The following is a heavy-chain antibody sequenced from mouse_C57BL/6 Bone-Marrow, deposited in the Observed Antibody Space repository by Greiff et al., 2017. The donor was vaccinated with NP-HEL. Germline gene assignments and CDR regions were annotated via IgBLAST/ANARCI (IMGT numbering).Heavy chain of an antibody. Sequence: VQLQQSGAELVRPGASVKLSCTASGFNIKDDYMHWVKQRPEQGLEWIGWIDPENGDTEYASKFQGKATITADTSSNTAYLQLSSLTSEDTAGYYCTNWYYAMDYWGQGTSVTVSA. CDR3: TNWYYAMDY. CDR1: GFNIKDDY. CDR2: IDPENGDT. D-gene: IGHD4-1*01. J-gene: IGHJ4*01. V-gene: IGHV14-4*01.